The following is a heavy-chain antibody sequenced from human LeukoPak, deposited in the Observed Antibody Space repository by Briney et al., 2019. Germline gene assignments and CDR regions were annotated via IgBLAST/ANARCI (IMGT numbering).Heavy chain of an antibody. CDR1: GFTFSSYA. J-gene: IGHJ3*02. V-gene: IGHV3-23*01. CDR2: ISGSGGST. D-gene: IGHD2-2*01. Sequence: GGSPRLSCAASGFTFSSYAMSWVRQAPGKGLEWVSAISGSGGSTYYADSVKGRFTISRDNSKHTLYLQTNSLRAEDTAVYYCATPLRYCSSSSCYDAFDIWGRGTVVTVSS. CDR3: ATPLRYCSSSSCYDAFDI.